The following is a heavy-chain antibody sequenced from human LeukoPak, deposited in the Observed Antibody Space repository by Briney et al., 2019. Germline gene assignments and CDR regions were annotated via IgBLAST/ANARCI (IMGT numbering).Heavy chain of an antibody. D-gene: IGHD1-26*01. CDR1: GFTFSSYS. V-gene: IGHV3-21*04. Sequence: GGSLRLSCAASGFTFSSYSMNWVRQAPGKGLEWVSSISTSSIYIYYADSMKGRFTISRDNAKNSLYLQMNSLRAEDTAFYYCTRVGLGTTKDFDQWGQGTLVTVSS. J-gene: IGHJ4*02. CDR2: ISTSSIYI. CDR3: TRVGLGTTKDFDQ.